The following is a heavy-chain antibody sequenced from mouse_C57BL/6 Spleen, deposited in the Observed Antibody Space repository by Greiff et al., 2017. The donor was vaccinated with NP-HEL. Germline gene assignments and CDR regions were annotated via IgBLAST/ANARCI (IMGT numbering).Heavy chain of an antibody. CDR3: ARKDYSNFRFDY. J-gene: IGHJ2*01. CDR1: GYTFTSYG. CDR2: IYPRSGNT. D-gene: IGHD2-5*01. V-gene: IGHV1-81*01. Sequence: QVQLQQSGAELARPGASVKLSCKASGYTFTSYGISWVKQRTGQGLEWIGEIYPRSGNTYYNEKFKGKATLTADKSSSTAYMELRSLTSEDSAFYFCARKDYSNFRFDYWGQGTTLTVSS.